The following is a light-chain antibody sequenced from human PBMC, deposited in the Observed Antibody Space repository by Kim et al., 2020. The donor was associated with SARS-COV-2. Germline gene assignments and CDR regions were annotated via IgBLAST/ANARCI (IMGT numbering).Light chain of an antibody. J-gene: IGLJ1*01. CDR2: EVG. CDR1: SNDVVAYKY. V-gene: IGLV2-14*01. Sequence: QTITISCTKTSNDVVAYKYDSWYHQPPGKAPKLVIYEVGNRPSGVSTRFSCSKSGNTASLTISGLQAEDEADYYCSSYIRGSTNYVFGTGTKVTVL. CDR3: SSYIRGSTNYV.